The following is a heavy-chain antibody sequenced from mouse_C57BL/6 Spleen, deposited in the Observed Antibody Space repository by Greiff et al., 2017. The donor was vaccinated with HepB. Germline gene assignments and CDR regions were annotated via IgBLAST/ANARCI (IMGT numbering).Heavy chain of an antibody. V-gene: IGHV14-4*01. Sequence: VQLQQSGAELVRPGASVKLSCTASGFNIKDDYMHWVKQRPEQGLEWIGWIDPENGDTEYASKFQGKATITADTSSNTAYLQLSNLTSEDTAVYYCTTGTFPYYFDYWGQGTTLTVSS. CDR3: TTGTFPYYFDY. CDR2: IDPENGDT. CDR1: GFNIKDDY. D-gene: IGHD3-3*01. J-gene: IGHJ2*01.